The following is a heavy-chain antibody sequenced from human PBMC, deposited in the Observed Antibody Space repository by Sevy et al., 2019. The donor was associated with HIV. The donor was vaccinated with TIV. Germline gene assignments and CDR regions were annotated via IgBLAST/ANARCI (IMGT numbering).Heavy chain of an antibody. CDR1: GLTFSSYA. Sequence: GGSLRLSCAASGLTFSSYAMHWVRQGPGKGLEWVAVISYDVRNEDYADSVKGRFTISRDNSKNTLYLQMNSLRAEDTAVYYCARFPPERAFDIWGQGTMVTVSS. V-gene: IGHV3-30*04. J-gene: IGHJ3*02. CDR3: ARFPPERAFDI. CDR2: ISYDVRNE.